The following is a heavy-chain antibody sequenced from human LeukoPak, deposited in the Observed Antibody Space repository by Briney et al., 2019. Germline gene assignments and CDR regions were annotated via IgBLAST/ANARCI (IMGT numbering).Heavy chain of an antibody. CDR3: ARVNEGFWFDP. J-gene: IGHJ5*02. CDR2: MNPNSGNT. Sequence: ASVKVSCKASGYTFSSYDINWVRQATGQGLEWMGWMNPNSGNTGYAQKFQGRVTITRNTSISTAYMELSSLRSEDTAVYYCARVNEGFWFDPWGQGTLVTVSS. D-gene: IGHD1-1*01. CDR1: GYTFSSYD. V-gene: IGHV1-8*03.